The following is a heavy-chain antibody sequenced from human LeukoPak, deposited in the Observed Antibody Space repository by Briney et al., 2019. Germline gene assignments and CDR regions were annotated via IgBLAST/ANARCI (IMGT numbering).Heavy chain of an antibody. J-gene: IGHJ6*03. V-gene: IGHV3-7*01. CDR2: IKQDGGEK. CDR3: ARENIDIVVVPAAMRYYYYMDV. CDR1: GFTFSSYW. Sequence: PGGSLRLSCAASGFTFSSYWMSWVRQAPGKGPEWVANIKQDGGEKYYVDSVKGRFTISRDNAKNSLYLQMNSLRAEDTAVYYCARENIDIVVVPAAMRYYYYMDVWGKGTTVTVSS. D-gene: IGHD2-2*01.